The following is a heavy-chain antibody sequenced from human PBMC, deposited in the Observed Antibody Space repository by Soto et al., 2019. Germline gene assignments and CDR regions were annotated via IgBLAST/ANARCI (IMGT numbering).Heavy chain of an antibody. J-gene: IGHJ6*02. CDR2: IDPSDSYT. V-gene: IGHV5-10-1*01. Sequence: VESLKISFTGSGSSLTSYWISWVRQMPGTGLEWMGRIDPSDSYTNYSPSFQGHVTISADKSISTAYLQWSSLKASDNAMYYCARSPAAGTTDYYGKDVWGQGTTVTVSS. D-gene: IGHD6-13*01. CDR1: GSSLTSYW. CDR3: ARSPAAGTTDYYGKDV.